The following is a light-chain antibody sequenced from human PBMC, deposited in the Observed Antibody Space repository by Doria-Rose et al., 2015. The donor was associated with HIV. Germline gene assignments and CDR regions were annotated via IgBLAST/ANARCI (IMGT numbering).Light chain of an antibody. Sequence: QSVLTQPPSVSGAPGQRVAISCTGSSSNIGAGFDVNWYQQFPGTAPKLLIHGNTNRPSGVPDRFSGSKSGTSASRAISGLRAEDEADYYCQSYDSRLSVYVFGTGTKVTGL. CDR2: GNT. CDR1: SSNIGAGFD. CDR3: QSYDSRLSVYV. J-gene: IGLJ1*01. V-gene: IGLV1-40*02.